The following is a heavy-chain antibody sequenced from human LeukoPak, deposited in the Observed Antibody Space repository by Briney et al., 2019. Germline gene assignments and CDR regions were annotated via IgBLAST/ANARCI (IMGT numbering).Heavy chain of an antibody. CDR2: ISYDGSNK. CDR3: AKDYEPYCSSTSCRGHGY. CDR1: GFTFSSYG. J-gene: IGHJ4*02. V-gene: IGHV3-30*18. Sequence: GRSLRLSCAASGFTFSSYGMHWVRQAPGKGLEWVAVISYDGSNKYYADSVKGRFTISRDNSKNTLYLQMNSLRAEDTAVYYCAKDYEPYCSSTSCRGHGYWGQGTLVTVSS. D-gene: IGHD2-2*01.